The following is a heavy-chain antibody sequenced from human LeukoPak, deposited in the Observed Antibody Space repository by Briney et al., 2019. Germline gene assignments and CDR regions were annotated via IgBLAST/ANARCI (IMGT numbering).Heavy chain of an antibody. CDR2: IYTSGST. Sequence: SETLSLTCTVSGGSISTYYCSWIRQPAGKGLEWIGRIYTSGSTSYNSSLKSRVTMSVDTSKNQFSLKLSSVTAADTAVYYCASSPQFPRLGYSYGYLEDYYFDYWGQGTLVTVSS. J-gene: IGHJ4*02. D-gene: IGHD5-18*01. CDR3: ASSPQFPRLGYSYGYLEDYYFDY. V-gene: IGHV4-4*07. CDR1: GGSISTYY.